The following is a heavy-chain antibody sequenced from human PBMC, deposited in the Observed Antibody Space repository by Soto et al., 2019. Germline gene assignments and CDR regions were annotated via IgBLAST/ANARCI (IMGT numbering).Heavy chain of an antibody. Sequence: GASVKVSCKAIGYSFTSHYMHWVRQAPGQGLEWMGWINAGNGNTKYSQKFQGRVTITRDTSASTAYMELSSLRSEDTAVYYCARGSGYYYWDDYWGQGTLVTVSS. CDR3: ARGSGYYYWDDY. V-gene: IGHV1-3*01. D-gene: IGHD3-22*01. CDR2: INAGNGNT. J-gene: IGHJ4*02. CDR1: GYSFTSHY.